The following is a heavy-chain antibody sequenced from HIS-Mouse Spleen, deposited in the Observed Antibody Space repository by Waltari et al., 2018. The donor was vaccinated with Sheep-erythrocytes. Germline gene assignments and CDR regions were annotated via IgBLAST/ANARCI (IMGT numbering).Heavy chain of an antibody. J-gene: IGHJ4*02. CDR2: IYYSGST. D-gene: IGHD7-27*01. CDR1: GGSISSSSYY. V-gene: IGHV4-39*07. CDR3: ARDPLTGADY. Sequence: QLQLQESGPGLVKPSETLSLTCTVSGGSISSSSYYWGWIRQPPGKGLEWIGSIYYSGSTYYNPSLKSRVTISVDTSKNQFSLKLTSVTAADTAVYYCARDPLTGADYWGQGTLVTVSS.